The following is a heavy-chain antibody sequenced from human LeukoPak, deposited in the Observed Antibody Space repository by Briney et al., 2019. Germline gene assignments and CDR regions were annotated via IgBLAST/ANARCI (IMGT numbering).Heavy chain of an antibody. CDR1: GLTFSSYD. CDR3: ARIGPGRDGSNSFDQ. CDR2: INYNGVYI. V-gene: IGHV3-21*01. Sequence: GGSLRLSCAASGLTFSSYDMTWVRQAPGKGLEYVSSINYNGVYIFSADSVKGRFTISRDNAKNSLYLEMNSLRVEDTAFYYCARIGPGRDGSNSFDQWGQGTLVIVSS. D-gene: IGHD5-24*01. J-gene: IGHJ4*02.